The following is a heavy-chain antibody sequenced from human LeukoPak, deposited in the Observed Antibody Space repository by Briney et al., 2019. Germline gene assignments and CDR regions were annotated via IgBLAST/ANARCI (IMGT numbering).Heavy chain of an antibody. J-gene: IGHJ4*02. D-gene: IGHD6-13*01. CDR2: IKQDGSEQ. V-gene: IGHV3-7*05. CDR3: ARVRLYSSSWYCDY. Sequence: PGGSLRLSCVASRFTFSNYWMSWVRQAPGKGLEWVANIKQDGSEQYYVDSVKGRFTISRDNAENSLYLQMNSLTAEDTAVYYCARVRLYSSSWYCDYWGQGTLVTVSS. CDR1: RFTFSNYW.